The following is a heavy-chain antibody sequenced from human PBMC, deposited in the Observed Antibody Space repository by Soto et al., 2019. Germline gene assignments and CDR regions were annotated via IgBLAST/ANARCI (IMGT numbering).Heavy chain of an antibody. Sequence: EVQLVESGGGLVQPGGSLRLSCAASGFTFSDHYMDWVRQAPGKGLEWVGRARNRADIYTSEYAASVRGRFTISRDDSKSSLYLQMNSLKTEDTAVYYCAREVPGTVVTPVGGMDVWGQGTTVTVSS. CDR1: GFTFSDHY. V-gene: IGHV3-72*01. CDR2: ARNRADIYTS. CDR3: AREVPGTVVTPVGGMDV. D-gene: IGHD6-19*01. J-gene: IGHJ6*02.